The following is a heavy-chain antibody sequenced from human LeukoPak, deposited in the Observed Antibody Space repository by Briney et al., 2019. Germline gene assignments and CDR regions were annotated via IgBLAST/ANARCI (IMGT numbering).Heavy chain of an antibody. D-gene: IGHD3-22*01. Sequence: GGSLRLSCAASGFTFSSYGMHWVRQAPGKGLEWVAVISYDGSNKYYADSVKGRFTISRDNSKNTLYLQMNSLRAEDTAVYFCAKRGVVIRVILVGFHKEANYFDSWGLGALVTVSS. CDR3: AKRGVVIRVILVGFHKEANYFDS. CDR2: ISYDGSNK. CDR1: GFTFSSYG. J-gene: IGHJ4*02. V-gene: IGHV3-30*18.